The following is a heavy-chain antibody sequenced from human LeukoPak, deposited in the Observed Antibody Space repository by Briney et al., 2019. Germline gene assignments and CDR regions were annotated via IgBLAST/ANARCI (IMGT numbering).Heavy chain of an antibody. J-gene: IGHJ4*02. V-gene: IGHV3-30*02. CDR2: ILFDGGKK. CDR3: ARAVDKGTGYYMDF. Sequence: GGSLRLSCAASGFTFSHHGMHWVRQAPGKGLEWVAFILFDGGKKYFVDSVKGRFTISRDNSNNAVSLQMNNLRTEDTAMYYCARAVDKGTGYYMDFWGRGTLVTVSS. CDR1: GFTFSHHG. D-gene: IGHD3-22*01.